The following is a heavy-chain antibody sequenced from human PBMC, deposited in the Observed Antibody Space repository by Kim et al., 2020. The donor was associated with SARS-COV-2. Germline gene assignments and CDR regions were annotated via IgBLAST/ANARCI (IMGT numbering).Heavy chain of an antibody. CDR1: GFTFSSYA. J-gene: IGHJ5*02. V-gene: IGHV3-23*01. Sequence: GGSLRLSCAASGFTFSSYAMSWVRQAPGKGLEWVSSISGSGGSTYYADSVKGRFTISRDNSKNTLYLQMNSLRAEDTAVYYCAKARRPYGITWVDSFDPWGQGTLVTVSS. D-gene: IGHD1-20*01. CDR3: AKARRPYGITWVDSFDP. CDR2: ISGSGGST.